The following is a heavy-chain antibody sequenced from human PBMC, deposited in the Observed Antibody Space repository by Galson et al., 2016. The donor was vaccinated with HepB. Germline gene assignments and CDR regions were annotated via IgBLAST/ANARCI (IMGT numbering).Heavy chain of an antibody. CDR1: GFTFSSYA. CDR2: ISGSGSNT. D-gene: IGHD3-22*01. Sequence: SLRLSCAASGFTFSSYAMSWVRQAPGKGLEWVSGISGSGSNTYYADFVKGRFTISRDKSKSTLFLEMNSLRPEDTATYYCAKDHVYYYDASGFFYPPNFGFWGQGTLVTVSS. CDR3: AKDHVYYYDASGFFYPPNFGF. V-gene: IGHV3-23*01. J-gene: IGHJ1*01.